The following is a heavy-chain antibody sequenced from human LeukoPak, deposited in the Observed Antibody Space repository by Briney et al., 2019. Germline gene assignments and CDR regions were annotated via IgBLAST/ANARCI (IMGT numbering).Heavy chain of an antibody. Sequence: GGSLRLSCAASGFTFSSYWMSWVRQAPGKGLEWVANIKQDGSEKYYVDSVKGRFTISRDNAKNSLYLQMNSLRAEDTALYYCAREGYDILTGYGGRVRDYMDVWGKGTTVTVSS. J-gene: IGHJ6*03. CDR2: IKQDGSEK. D-gene: IGHD3-9*01. V-gene: IGHV3-7*03. CDR3: AREGYDILTGYGGRVRDYMDV. CDR1: GFTFSSYW.